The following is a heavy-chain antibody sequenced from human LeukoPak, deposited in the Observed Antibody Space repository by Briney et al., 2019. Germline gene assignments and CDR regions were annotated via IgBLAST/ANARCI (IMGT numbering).Heavy chain of an antibody. CDR2: IIPILGIA. Sequence: GASVKVSCKASGYTFTSYGISWVRQAPGQGLEWMGRIIPILGIANYAQKFQGRVTITADKSTSTAYMELSSLRSEDTAVYYCARDGELSVYWGQGTLVTVSS. CDR3: ARDGELSVY. V-gene: IGHV1-69*04. J-gene: IGHJ4*02. D-gene: IGHD1-7*01. CDR1: GYTFTSYG.